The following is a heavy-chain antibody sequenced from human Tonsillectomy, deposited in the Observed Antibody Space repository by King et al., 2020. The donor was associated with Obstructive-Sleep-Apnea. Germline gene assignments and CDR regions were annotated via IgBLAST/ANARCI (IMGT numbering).Heavy chain of an antibody. CDR3: ARDSGYSGYDV. V-gene: IGHV4-31*03. J-gene: IGHJ4*01. CDR1: GGSLRSVGYS. D-gene: IGHD5-12*01. CDR2: IHYSGYT. Sequence: VQLQESGPGLVKPSQTLSLTSTVSGGSLRSVGYSWSWIRQHPGKGLEWIGYIHYSGYTSYNPSLKSRVTISMDRSKTQFSLKLTSVTAADTAVYYCARDSGYSGYDVWGHGTLITVSS.